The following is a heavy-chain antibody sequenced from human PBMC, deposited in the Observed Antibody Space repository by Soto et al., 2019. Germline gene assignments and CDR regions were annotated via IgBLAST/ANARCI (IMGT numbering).Heavy chain of an antibody. CDR1: GGSISPYY. D-gene: IGHD3-3*02. CDR2: IYYSGST. J-gene: IGHJ6*03. V-gene: IGHV4-59*01. Sequence: KQSQTLSLTCTVSGGSISPYYWTWIRQPPGKGLEWIGNIYYSGSTNYNPSLKGRVTISVDTSKNQFSLKLNSVTAADTAVYYCARDRHLISYSYYYMDVWGKGITVTVSS. CDR3: ARDRHLISYSYYYMDV.